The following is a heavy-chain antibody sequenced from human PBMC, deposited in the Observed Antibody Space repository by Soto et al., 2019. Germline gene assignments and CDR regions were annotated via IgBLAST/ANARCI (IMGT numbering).Heavy chain of an antibody. J-gene: IGHJ4*02. CDR1: GGSIISYY. V-gene: IGHV4-59*01. CDR2: IYDSGST. Sequence: SETLSLTCTVSGGSIISYYWSWIRQPPGKGLEWIGYIYDSGSTSYNPSLKSRVTISVDTSKNQFSLKLSSVTAADTAVYYCAGGIVAEERFDYWGQGTLVTVSS. CDR3: AGGIVAEERFDY. D-gene: IGHD5-12*01.